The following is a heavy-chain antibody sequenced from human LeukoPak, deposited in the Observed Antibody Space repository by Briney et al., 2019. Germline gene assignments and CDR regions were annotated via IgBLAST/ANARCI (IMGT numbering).Heavy chain of an antibody. D-gene: IGHD2-2*01. CDR1: GYTFTSYG. CDR3: ARDGQLLITAAWFDP. Sequence: ASVKVSCKASGYTFTSYGISWVRQAPGQGLEWMGWISAYNGNTNYAQKLQGRVTMTTDTSTSTAYMELRSLRSDDTAVYYCARDGQLLITAAWFDPWGQGTLVTVSS. J-gene: IGHJ5*02. CDR2: ISAYNGNT. V-gene: IGHV1-18*01.